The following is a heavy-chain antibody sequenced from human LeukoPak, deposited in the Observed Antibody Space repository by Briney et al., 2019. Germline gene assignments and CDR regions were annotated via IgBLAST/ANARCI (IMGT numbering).Heavy chain of an antibody. CDR2: ISSSSNYI. Sequence: GGSLRLSCAASGFTFSSYSVNWVRQAPGKGLEWVSSISSSSNYIYYADSVKGRFTISRDNAKNSLYLQMNSLRAEDTAVYYCARGDMVYGSGRKSYYYGMDVWGQGTTVTVSS. CDR1: GFTFSSYS. V-gene: IGHV3-21*01. D-gene: IGHD3-10*01. J-gene: IGHJ6*02. CDR3: ARGDMVYGSGRKSYYYGMDV.